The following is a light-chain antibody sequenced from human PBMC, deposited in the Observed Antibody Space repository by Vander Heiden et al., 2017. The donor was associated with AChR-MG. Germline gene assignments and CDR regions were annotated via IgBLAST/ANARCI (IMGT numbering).Light chain of an antibody. J-gene: IGKJ2*01. Sequence: DIQMTQSPSSLSASVGDRVTITCRAGQSISSYLNWYQQKPGKAPKLLIYAASSLQSGVPSRFSGSGAGTDFTLTISSLQPEDFATYYCQQSYRTPRTFGQGTKLELK. V-gene: IGKV1-39*01. CDR3: QQSYRTPRT. CDR1: QSISSY. CDR2: AAS.